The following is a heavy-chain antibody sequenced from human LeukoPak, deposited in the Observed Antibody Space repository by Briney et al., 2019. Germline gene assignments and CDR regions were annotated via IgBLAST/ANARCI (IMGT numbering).Heavy chain of an antibody. CDR3: ARFSSIAAAFDY. Sequence: SETLSLTCAVYGGSFSGYYWSWIRQSPGKGLEWIGEINHSGSTNYNPSLKSRVTISVDTSKNQFSLKLSSVTAADTAVYYCARFSSIAAAFDYWGLGTLVTVSS. CDR2: INHSGST. D-gene: IGHD6-13*01. J-gene: IGHJ4*02. CDR1: GGSFSGYY. V-gene: IGHV4-34*01.